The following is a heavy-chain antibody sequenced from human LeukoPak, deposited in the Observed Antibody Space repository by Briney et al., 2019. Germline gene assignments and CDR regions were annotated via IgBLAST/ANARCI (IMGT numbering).Heavy chain of an antibody. J-gene: IGHJ4*02. CDR3: ARSGTAVAGTWYFDY. CDR2: IYYRGST. CDR1: DGSLNSYY. D-gene: IGHD6-19*01. V-gene: IGHV4-59*01. Sequence: TSETLSLTCTVSDGSLNSYYWSWIRQPPGKGLEWIGYIYYRGSTNYNPSLKSRVTISLDTSKNQFSLRLSSVTAADTAVCYCARSGTAVAGTWYFDYWGQGTLVTVSS.